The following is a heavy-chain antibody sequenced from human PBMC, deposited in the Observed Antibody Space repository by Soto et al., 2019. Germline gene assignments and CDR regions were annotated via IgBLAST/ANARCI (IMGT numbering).Heavy chain of an antibody. D-gene: IGHD6-6*01. V-gene: IGHV3-21*01. CDR3: ARDLSGGSSSFVY. CDR2: ISSSSSYI. Sequence: EVQLVESGGGLVKPGGSLRLSCAASGFAFSSYSMNWVRQAPGKGLEWVSSISSSSSYIYYADSVKGRFTISRDNAKNSLYLQMNSLRAEDPAVYYCARDLSGGSSSFVYWGQGTLVTVSS. CDR1: GFAFSSYS. J-gene: IGHJ4*02.